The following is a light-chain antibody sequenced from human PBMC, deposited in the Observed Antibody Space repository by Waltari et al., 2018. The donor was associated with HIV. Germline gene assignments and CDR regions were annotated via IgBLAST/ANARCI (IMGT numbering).Light chain of an antibody. CDR3: ATWDDSPDGPV. V-gene: IGLV1-44*01. Sequence: QSVLTQPPSASGTPGQRVTIPCSGSSSNIRSNTVNWYQHLPGTAPKLLIYSNNQRPSGVPDRFSGSKSGTSASLAISGLQSEDEADYYCATWDDSPDGPVFGGGTKLTVL. CDR2: SNN. CDR1: SSNIRSNT. J-gene: IGLJ3*02.